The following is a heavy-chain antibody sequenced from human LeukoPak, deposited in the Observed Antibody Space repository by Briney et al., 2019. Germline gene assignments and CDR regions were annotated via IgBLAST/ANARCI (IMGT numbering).Heavy chain of an antibody. V-gene: IGHV3-15*01. CDR1: GFSFSNCS. CDR3: EDHAY. J-gene: IGHJ4*02. CDR2: IKTKTDGETT. Sequence: GGSLRLSCAASGFSFSNCSMTWVRQAPGKGLEWVGRIKTKTDGETTDYAAPVKGRFTISRDDSKNTLYLQMNSLKTEDTAVYYCEDHAYWGQGTLVTVSS.